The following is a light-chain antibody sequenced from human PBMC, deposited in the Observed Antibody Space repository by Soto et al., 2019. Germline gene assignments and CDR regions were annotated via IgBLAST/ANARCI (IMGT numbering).Light chain of an antibody. CDR2: YIS. CDR1: QSVSSN. J-gene: IGKJ5*01. Sequence: EIVLTQYPATLSVSPGERATLSCRASQSVSSNLAWYQQKPGQAPRLLIYYISTRATGIPARFSGSGSGTEFTLTINSLQSEDSAVYYCQQHNQWPITFGQGTRLEI. CDR3: QQHNQWPIT. V-gene: IGKV3D-15*01.